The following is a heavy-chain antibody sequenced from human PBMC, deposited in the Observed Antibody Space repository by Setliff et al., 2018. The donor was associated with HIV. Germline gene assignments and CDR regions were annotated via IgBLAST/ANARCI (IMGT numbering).Heavy chain of an antibody. CDR3: TRDLWGDDYYYNNMDV. CDR1: GGSITGYY. Sequence: SETLSLTCTVSGGSITGYYWSWIRQPPGKGLEWIGWIYYSGNTRYNPSLKSRVTISLDTSKNQFSLKVTSVTAADTAVYYCTRDLWGDDYYYNNMDVWGKGTTVTVSS. D-gene: IGHD2-21*02. J-gene: IGHJ6*03. CDR2: IYYSGNT. V-gene: IGHV4-59*12.